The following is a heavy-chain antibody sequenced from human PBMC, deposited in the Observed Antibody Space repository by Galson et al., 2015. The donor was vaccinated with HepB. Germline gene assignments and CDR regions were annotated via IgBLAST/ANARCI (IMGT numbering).Heavy chain of an antibody. V-gene: IGHV3-23*01. CDR2: ISGSGGST. D-gene: IGHD3-3*01. Sequence: SLRLSCATSEFTFSNYAMSWVRQAPGKGLEWVSAISGSGGSTYYADSVKGRFTISRDNAKNSLYLQMNSLRAEDTAVYYCAKGGTIFGVVNYYCYMDVWGKGTTVTVSS. CDR1: EFTFSNYA. CDR3: AKGGTIFGVVNYYCYMDV. J-gene: IGHJ6*03.